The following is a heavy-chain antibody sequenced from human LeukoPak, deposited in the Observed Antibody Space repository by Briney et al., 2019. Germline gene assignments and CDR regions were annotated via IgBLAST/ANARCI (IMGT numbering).Heavy chain of an antibody. CDR2: ISWNSGSI. J-gene: IGHJ3*02. D-gene: IGHD6-19*01. CDR1: GFTFDDYA. Sequence: GRSLRLSCAASGFTFDDYAMHWVRQAPGKGLERVSGISWNSGSIGYADSVKGRFTISRDNAKNSLYLQMNSLRAEDTALYYCAKDRGSGSGWYDGDAFDIWGQGTMVTVSS. CDR3: AKDRGSGSGWYDGDAFDI. V-gene: IGHV3-9*01.